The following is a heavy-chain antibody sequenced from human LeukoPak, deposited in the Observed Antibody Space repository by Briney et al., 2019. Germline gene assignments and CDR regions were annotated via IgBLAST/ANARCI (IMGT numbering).Heavy chain of an antibody. D-gene: IGHD3-3*01. CDR2: INHSGST. J-gene: IGHJ4*02. CDR3: ARTPYDFWSAYLEYYFDY. CDR1: GGSFSGYY. Sequence: SETLSLTCAVYGGSFSGYYWSWIRQPPGKGLEWIGEINHSGSTNYNTSLKSRVTISVDTSKNQFSLKLSSVTAADTAVYYCARTPYDFWSAYLEYYFDYWGQGTLVTVSS. V-gene: IGHV4-34*01.